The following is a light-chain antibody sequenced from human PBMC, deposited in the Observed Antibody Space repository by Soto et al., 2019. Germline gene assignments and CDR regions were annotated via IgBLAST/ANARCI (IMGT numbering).Light chain of an antibody. CDR3: QQAHSTPWT. J-gene: IGKJ1*01. CDR2: GAS. Sequence: DIQMTQSPSSLSASVGDRVIITCRASQTITTYLNWYQQKPGKVPQLLIYGASTLQSGVPSRFTGSGSGTDFTLTISSLQPEDFATYHCQQAHSTPWTFGQGTKVEIK. V-gene: IGKV1-39*01. CDR1: QTITTY.